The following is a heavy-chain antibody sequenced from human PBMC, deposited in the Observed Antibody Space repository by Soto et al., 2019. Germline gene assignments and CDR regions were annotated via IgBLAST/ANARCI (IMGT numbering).Heavy chain of an antibody. J-gene: IGHJ4*02. D-gene: IGHD1-26*01. V-gene: IGHV3-23*01. Sequence: QTGGSLRLSCAAPGFTFSTFAMNWFRQAPGKGLEWVSGITGGSGLTFYADSVKGRFTISRDDSENTLFLQRSSLRAEDTAKYYCAKSGTTNYFDFWGQGTLVTVPS. CDR2: ITGGSGLT. CDR1: GFTFSTFA. CDR3: AKSGTTNYFDF.